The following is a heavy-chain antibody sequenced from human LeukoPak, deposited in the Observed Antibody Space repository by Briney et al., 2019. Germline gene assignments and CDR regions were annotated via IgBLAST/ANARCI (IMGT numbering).Heavy chain of an antibody. CDR2: ISAYNGNT. D-gene: IGHD3-22*01. CDR1: GYTFTSYG. J-gene: IGHJ4*02. Sequence: ASVKVSCKASGYTFTSYGISWVRQAHGQGLEWMGWISAYNGNTNYAQKFQGRVTMTRDTSISTAYMELSRLRSDDTAVYYCARVRSSYYDSSGPFDYWGQGTLVTVSS. V-gene: IGHV1-18*01. CDR3: ARVRSSYYDSSGPFDY.